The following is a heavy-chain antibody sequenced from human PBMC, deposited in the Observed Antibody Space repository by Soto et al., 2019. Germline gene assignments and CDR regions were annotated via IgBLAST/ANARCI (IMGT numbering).Heavy chain of an antibody. D-gene: IGHD3-22*01. V-gene: IGHV4-39*01. J-gene: IGHJ6*02. Sequence: SETLSLTCSVSGGSVTLTSYYWGWIRQPPGKGLEWIGNVYYGGSTNYNPSLKSRVTISVDTSKNQFSLSLKSVTAADTAVYYCASDYSGYSADPEYYGVEVWGQGTTVTVSS. CDR3: ASDYSGYSADPEYYGVEV. CDR1: GGSVTLTSYY. CDR2: VYYGGST.